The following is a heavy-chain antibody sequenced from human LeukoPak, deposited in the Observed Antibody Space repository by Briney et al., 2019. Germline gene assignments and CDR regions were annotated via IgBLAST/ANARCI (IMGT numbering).Heavy chain of an antibody. D-gene: IGHD4-23*01. V-gene: IGHV3-7*01. CDR2: IKQDGSEK. CDR3: ARAIGKSEGY. J-gene: IGHJ4*02. Sequence: GGSLRLSCAASGFDFSNYWMYWVRQAPGKGLEWVANIKQDGSEKYYVDSVRGRFTISRDNAKNSLYLQVDSLRAEDTAVYYCARAIGKSEGYWGQGTLVTVSS. CDR1: GFDFSNYW.